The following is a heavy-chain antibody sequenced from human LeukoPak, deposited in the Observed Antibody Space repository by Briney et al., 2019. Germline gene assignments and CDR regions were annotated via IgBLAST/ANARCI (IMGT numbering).Heavy chain of an antibody. V-gene: IGHV1-2*02. CDR1: GYTLTGYY. J-gene: IGHJ4*02. Sequence: GASVXXXCKASGYTLTGYYXHWVGQXPXQGXEGVGWINPNSGGTNYAQKFQGRVTMTRDTSISTAYMELSRLRSDDTAVYYCARCPSCGGYCSSSSCYTADYWGQGTLVTVSS. D-gene: IGHD2-2*02. CDR3: ARCPSCGGYCSSSSCYTADY. CDR2: INPNSGGT.